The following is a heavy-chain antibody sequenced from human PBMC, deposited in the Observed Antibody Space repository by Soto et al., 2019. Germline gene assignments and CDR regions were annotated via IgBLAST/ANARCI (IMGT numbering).Heavy chain of an antibody. CDR3: ARYFVVETTKYYYYGMDV. CDR1: GYTFTRFY. Sequence: QVQLVQSGAEVKKPGASVKVSCKTSGYTFTRFYMHWVRQAPGQGLEWMGIINPNGGSTTYAQKCQGRVTMTRDTSTSTVYMEVSSLTSEDTAVYYCARYFVVETTKYYYYGMDVWGQGTTVTVSS. CDR2: INPNGGST. D-gene: IGHD1-26*01. J-gene: IGHJ6*02. V-gene: IGHV1-46*01.